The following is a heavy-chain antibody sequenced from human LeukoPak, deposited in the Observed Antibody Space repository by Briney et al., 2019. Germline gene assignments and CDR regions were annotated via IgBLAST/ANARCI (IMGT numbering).Heavy chain of an antibody. CDR1: DYTFTSYG. CDR2: ISGYNGHT. CDR3: ARGIYRSSSSWYHYYYYYMDV. Sequence: ASVKVSCKASDYTFTSYGISWVRQAPGQGLEWMGWISGYNGHTKYAQKVQGRVTMTTDTSTSTAYMELRSLRSDDTAVYYCARGIYRSSSSWYHYYYYYMDVWGKGTTVTVSS. V-gene: IGHV1-18*01. D-gene: IGHD6-13*01. J-gene: IGHJ6*03.